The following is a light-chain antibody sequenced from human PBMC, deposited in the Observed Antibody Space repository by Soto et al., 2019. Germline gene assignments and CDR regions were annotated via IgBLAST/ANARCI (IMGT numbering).Light chain of an antibody. Sequence: EIVLTQSPCTLSLSPGERATLSCRASQSVSSSFLSWYQQKPGQAPRLLIYGASSRATGIPDRFSGSGSGTDFTLTISRLEPEDFAMYYCQQYDSSPITFGQGTRLEIK. CDR2: GAS. CDR3: QQYDSSPIT. CDR1: QSVSSSF. J-gene: IGKJ5*01. V-gene: IGKV3-20*01.